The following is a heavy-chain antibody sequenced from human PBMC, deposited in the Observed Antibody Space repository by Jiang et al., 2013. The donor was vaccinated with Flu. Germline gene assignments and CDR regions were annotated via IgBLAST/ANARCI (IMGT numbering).Heavy chain of an antibody. Sequence: KPTQTLTLTCTFSGFSLSTSGMCVSWIRQPPGKALEWLARIDWDDDKYYSTSLKTRLTISKDTSKNQVVLTMTNMDPVDTATYYCARGTSFTIFGVVTFGYYGMDVWGKGTTVTVSS. CDR2: IDWDDDK. J-gene: IGHJ6*04. V-gene: IGHV2-70*11. CDR1: GFSLSTSGMC. CDR3: ARGTSFTIFGVVTFGYYGMDV. D-gene: IGHD3-3*01.